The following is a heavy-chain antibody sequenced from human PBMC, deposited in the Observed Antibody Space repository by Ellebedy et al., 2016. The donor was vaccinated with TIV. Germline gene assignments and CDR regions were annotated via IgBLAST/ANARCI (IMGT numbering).Heavy chain of an antibody. CDR2: INHSGST. Sequence: MPSETLSLTCAVYGGSFSGYCWSWIRQPPGKGLEWIGEINHSGSTNYNPSLKSRVTISVDTSKNQFSLKLSSVTAADTAVYFCAREGRDTAMGLDYWGQGTLVTVSS. V-gene: IGHV4-34*01. CDR1: GGSFSGYC. D-gene: IGHD5-18*01. CDR3: AREGRDTAMGLDY. J-gene: IGHJ4*02.